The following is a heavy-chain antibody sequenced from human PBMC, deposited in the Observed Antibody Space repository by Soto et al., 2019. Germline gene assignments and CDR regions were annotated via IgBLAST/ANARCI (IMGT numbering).Heavy chain of an antibody. V-gene: IGHV3-23*01. Sequence: EVQLLESGGGWVQPGGSLRLSCTASGFTFSSYAMSWVRQAPGKGLEWVSSINDSGGSTYYADSVRGRFTISRDNSKNTVYVQMNSLGAEDTAVYYCAKDFYSGPQPGYFDLWGRGTLVTVSS. D-gene: IGHD3-10*01. CDR3: AKDFYSGPQPGYFDL. CDR2: INDSGGST. J-gene: IGHJ2*01. CDR1: GFTFSSYA.